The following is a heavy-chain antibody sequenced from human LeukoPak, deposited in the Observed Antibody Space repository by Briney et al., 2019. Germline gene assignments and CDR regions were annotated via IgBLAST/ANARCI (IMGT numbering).Heavy chain of an antibody. CDR2: ISWNSGSI. CDR3: AKGTYSSVDGYFDY. V-gene: IGHV3-9*01. D-gene: IGHD6-25*01. Sequence: GRSLRLSCAASGFTFDDYAMHWVRQAPGKGLEWVSGISWNSGSIGYADSVKGRFTISRDNAKNSLYLQMNSLRAEDTALYYCAKGTYSSVDGYFDYWGQGTLVTVSS. J-gene: IGHJ4*02. CDR1: GFTFDDYA.